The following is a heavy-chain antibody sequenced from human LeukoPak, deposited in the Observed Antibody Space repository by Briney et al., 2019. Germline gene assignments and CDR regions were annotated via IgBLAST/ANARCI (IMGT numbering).Heavy chain of an antibody. CDR2: IKQDGSER. CDR3: ARDPYGSGGYYDH. J-gene: IGHJ4*02. Sequence: GGSLRLSCAASGFTFRSNWMSWVRQAPGKGLEWVANIKQDGSERNYVDSVKGRFTISRDNAKNSLYLQMNYLRAEDTAIYYCARDPYGSGGYYDHWGQGTLVTVSS. CDR1: GFTFRSNW. V-gene: IGHV3-7*01. D-gene: IGHD3-10*01.